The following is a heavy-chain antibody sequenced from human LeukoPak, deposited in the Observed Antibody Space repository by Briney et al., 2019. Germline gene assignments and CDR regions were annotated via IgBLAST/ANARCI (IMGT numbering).Heavy chain of an antibody. Sequence: GGSLRLSCAASGFTVSSNYMSWVRQAPGKGLEWVSVIYSGGSTYYADSVKGRFTISRDDSKNTLYLQMNSLRAEDTAVYYCARDLGSTGFDYWGQGTLVTVSS. V-gene: IGHV3-66*01. J-gene: IGHJ4*02. CDR3: ARDLGSTGFDY. CDR1: GFTVSSNY. D-gene: IGHD3-16*01. CDR2: IYSGGST.